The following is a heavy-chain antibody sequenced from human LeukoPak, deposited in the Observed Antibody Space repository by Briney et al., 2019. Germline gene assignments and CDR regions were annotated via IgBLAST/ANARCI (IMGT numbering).Heavy chain of an antibody. Sequence: ASVKVSCKASGYTFTSYDINWVRQATGQGLEWMGWMNPNSGNTGYAQKFQGRVTMTRNTSISTAYMELGSLRSEDTAVYYCARIRPRPALVFPAHYYYYYYMDVWGKGTTVTVSS. J-gene: IGHJ6*03. CDR1: GYTFTSYD. CDR3: ARIRPRPALVFPAHYYYYYYMDV. D-gene: IGHD2-2*01. CDR2: MNPNSGNT. V-gene: IGHV1-8*01.